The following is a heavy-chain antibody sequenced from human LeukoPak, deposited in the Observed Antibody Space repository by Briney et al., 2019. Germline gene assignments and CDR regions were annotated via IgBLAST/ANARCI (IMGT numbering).Heavy chain of an antibody. CDR3: AKDIGNLWLGEPLDY. D-gene: IGHD3-10*01. V-gene: IGHV3-23*01. CDR2: ISGSGGST. J-gene: IGHJ4*02. Sequence: GGSLRLSCAASGFAFSNYGMNWVRQAPGKGLEWVSAISGSGGSTYYADSVKGRFTISRDNSKNTLYLQMNSLRAEDTAVYYCAKDIGNLWLGEPLDYWGQGTLVTVSS. CDR1: GFAFSNYG.